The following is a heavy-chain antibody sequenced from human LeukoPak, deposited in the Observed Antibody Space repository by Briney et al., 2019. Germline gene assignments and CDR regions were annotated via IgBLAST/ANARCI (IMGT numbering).Heavy chain of an antibody. CDR1: GYTFTIYY. CDR3: ARVVADSSGWETLDY. CDR2: ITPSSGST. Sequence: ASVTLSCKGSGYTFTIYYIHWVRQRPGQGLEWVGIITPSSGSTTYTQTFQGRVTMTRDTSTSTVYMELSSLRSEDTAVYYCARVVADSSGWETLDYWGQGTLVIVPS. V-gene: IGHV1-46*01. D-gene: IGHD6-19*01. J-gene: IGHJ4*02.